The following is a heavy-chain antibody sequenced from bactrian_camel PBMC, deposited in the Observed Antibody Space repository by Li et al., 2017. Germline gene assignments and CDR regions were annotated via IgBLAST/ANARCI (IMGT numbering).Heavy chain of an antibody. CDR3: SADWSGGYCYLSQDYRYVQL. Sequence: HVQLVESGGGSVRTGESLTLACHTVVETIRRPCMAWFRQVSGREREGVAAIDGDGRSTYADSVKGLFTISRDDTKNTLTLQMDNLKPEDSAMYYCSADWSGGYCYLSQDYRYVQLWGQGTQVTVS. V-gene: IGHV3S26*01. CDR2: IDGDGRS. CDR1: VETIRRPC. J-gene: IGHJ4*01. D-gene: IGHD2*01.